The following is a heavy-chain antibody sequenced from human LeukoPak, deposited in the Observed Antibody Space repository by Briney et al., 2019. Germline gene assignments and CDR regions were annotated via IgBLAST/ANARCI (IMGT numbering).Heavy chain of an antibody. Sequence: SETLSLTCTVSGYLSTGYYWGWIRQPPGKGLEWIGSIYHSGSTYYNPSLKSRVTISVDTSKNQFSLKLSSVTAADTAVYYCAREGYSYGLPPDYWGQGTLVTVSS. CDR2: IYHSGST. D-gene: IGHD5-18*01. V-gene: IGHV4-38-2*02. J-gene: IGHJ4*02. CDR1: GYLSTGYY. CDR3: AREGYSYGLPPDY.